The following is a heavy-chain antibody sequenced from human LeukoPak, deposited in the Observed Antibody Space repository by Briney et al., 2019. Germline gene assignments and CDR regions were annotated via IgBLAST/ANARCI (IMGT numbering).Heavy chain of an antibody. CDR2: MHYRGST. CDR1: GDSISSGSYC. D-gene: IGHD5-18*01. CDR3: ARRGRLWPDFDY. V-gene: IGHV4-39*01. J-gene: IGHJ4*02. Sequence: PSETLSLTCTVPGDSISSGSYCWGWIRQPPGKGLEWIGSMHYRGSTYYNPSLKSRVTISIDTSKNQFSLKLSSVTAADTAVYYCARRGRLWPDFDYWGQGTLVTVSS.